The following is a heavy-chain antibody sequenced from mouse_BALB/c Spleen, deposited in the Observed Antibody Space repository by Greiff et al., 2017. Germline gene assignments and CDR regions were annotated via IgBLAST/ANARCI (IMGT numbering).Heavy chain of an antibody. CDR3: ARDYYGSSPRAMDY. CDR1: GFNIKDTY. CDR2: IDPANGNT. V-gene: IGHV14-3*02. D-gene: IGHD1-1*01. J-gene: IGHJ4*01. Sequence: EVQLQQSGAELVKPGASVKLSCTASGFNIKDTYMHWVKQRPEQGLEWIGRIDPANGNTKYDPKFQGKATITADTSSNTAYLQLSSLTSEDTAVYYGARDYYGSSPRAMDYWGQGTSVTVSS.